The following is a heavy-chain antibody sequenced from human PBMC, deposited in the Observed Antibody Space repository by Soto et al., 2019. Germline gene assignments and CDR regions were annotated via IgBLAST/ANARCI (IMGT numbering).Heavy chain of an antibody. Sequence: QVQLVESGGGVVQPGRSLRLSCAASGFTFSSYGMHWVRQAPGKGLEGVAVISYDGSNKYYADSVKGRFTISRDNSKNTLYLQMNSLRAEDTAVYYCAKDVLMVYATYFDYWGQGTLVTVSS. CDR3: AKDVLMVYATYFDY. J-gene: IGHJ4*02. D-gene: IGHD2-8*01. CDR2: ISYDGSNK. V-gene: IGHV3-30*18. CDR1: GFTFSSYG.